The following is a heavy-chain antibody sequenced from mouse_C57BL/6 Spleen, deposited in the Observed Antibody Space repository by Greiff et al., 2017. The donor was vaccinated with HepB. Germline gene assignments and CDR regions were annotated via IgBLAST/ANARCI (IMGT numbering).Heavy chain of an antibody. J-gene: IGHJ4*01. V-gene: IGHV5-4*03. Sequence: DVKLVESGGGLVKPGGSLKLSCAASGFTFSSYAMSWVRQTPEKRLEWVATISDGGSYTYYPDNVKGRFTISRDNAKNNLYLQMSHLKSEDTAMYYCARWSSYYYAMDYWGQGTSVTVSS. CDR3: ARWSSYYYAMDY. CDR2: ISDGGSYT. CDR1: GFTFSSYA.